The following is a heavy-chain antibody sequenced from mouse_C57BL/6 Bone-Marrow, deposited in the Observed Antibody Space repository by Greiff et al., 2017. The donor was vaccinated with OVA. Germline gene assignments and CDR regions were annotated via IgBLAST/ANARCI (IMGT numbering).Heavy chain of an antibody. CDR1: GFTFSSYG. Sequence: DVMLVESGGDLVKPGGSLKLSCAASGFTFSSYGMSWVRQTPDKRLEWVATISSGGSYTYYPDSVKGRFTISRDNAKNTLYLQMSSLKSEDTAMYYCARPLLYYSNLAWFAYWGQGTLVTVSA. CDR3: ARPLLYYSNLAWFAY. CDR2: ISSGGSYT. V-gene: IGHV5-6*02. D-gene: IGHD2-5*01. J-gene: IGHJ3*01.